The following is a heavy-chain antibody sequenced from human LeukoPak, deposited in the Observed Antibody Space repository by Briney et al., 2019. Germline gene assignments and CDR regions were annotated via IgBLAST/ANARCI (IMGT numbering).Heavy chain of an antibody. Sequence: SETLSLTCAVYGGSFSGYYWSWIRQPPGKGLEWIGDINHSGSTNYNPSLKSRVTISVDTSKNQFSLKLSSVTAADTAVYYCARGTETTVTIYYYYGMDVWGQGTTVTVSS. J-gene: IGHJ6*02. CDR2: INHSGST. V-gene: IGHV4-34*01. CDR3: ARGTETTVTIYYYYGMDV. CDR1: GGSFSGYY. D-gene: IGHD4-11*01.